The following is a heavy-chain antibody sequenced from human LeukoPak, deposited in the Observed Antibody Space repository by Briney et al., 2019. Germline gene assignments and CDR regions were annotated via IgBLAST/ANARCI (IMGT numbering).Heavy chain of an antibody. CDR2: ICDSGRTI. V-gene: IGHV3-11*01. Sequence: PGGSLRLSCAASGFTFSDYYMSWIRQAPGEGLEWVSYICDSGRTIYYADPVKGRFTISRDNAKNSVYLQMNNLGAEDTAVYYCARDRLGDYDHSGYYDKWGQGTLVTVSS. CDR1: GFTFSDYY. D-gene: IGHD3-22*01. CDR3: ARDRLGDYDHSGYYDK. J-gene: IGHJ4*02.